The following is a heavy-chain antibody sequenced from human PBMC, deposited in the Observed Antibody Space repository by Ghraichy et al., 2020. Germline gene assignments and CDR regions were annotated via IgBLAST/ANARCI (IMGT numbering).Heavy chain of an antibody. V-gene: IGHV5-51*01. CDR1: GYTFTSYW. Sequence: GGSLRLSCKASGYTFTSYWIGWVRQMPGKGLEWMGIIYPVDSDTKYSPSFQGQVTISVDKSINSAYLQWSRLKASDTAMYYCARPTGGRLGGGEFFFDYWGRGTLVTVSS. CDR3: ARPTGGRLGGGEFFFDY. CDR2: IYPVDSDT. J-gene: IGHJ4*02. D-gene: IGHD3-16*01.